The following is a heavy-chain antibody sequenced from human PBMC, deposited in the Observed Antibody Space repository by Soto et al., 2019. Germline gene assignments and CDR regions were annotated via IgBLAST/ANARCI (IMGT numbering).Heavy chain of an antibody. CDR1: GYTFTDHY. Sequence: QVQLVQSGAEVKKPGASVKVSCETSGYTFTDHYLHWVRQAPGQGLERMGWINPNSGGTNYAQKFQGRVTMTRDTSISTAYMELSRLRYDDTAMYYCASCTNGACFLYGMDVWGQGTTVSVSS. J-gene: IGHJ6*02. D-gene: IGHD2-8*01. V-gene: IGHV1-2*02. CDR3: ASCTNGACFLYGMDV. CDR2: INPNSGGT.